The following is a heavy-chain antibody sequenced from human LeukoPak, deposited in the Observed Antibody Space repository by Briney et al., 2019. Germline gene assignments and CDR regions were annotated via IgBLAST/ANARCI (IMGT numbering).Heavy chain of an antibody. Sequence: ASVKVSCKASGYTFTGCYMHWVRQAPGQGLEWMGRINPNSGGTDYAQKFQGRVTMTRDTSISTAYMELSRLRSDDTAVYYCARNLPRDYGDYVAYWGQGTLVTVSS. CDR1: GYTFTGCY. CDR3: ARNLPRDYGDYVAY. D-gene: IGHD4-17*01. V-gene: IGHV1-2*06. J-gene: IGHJ4*02. CDR2: INPNSGGT.